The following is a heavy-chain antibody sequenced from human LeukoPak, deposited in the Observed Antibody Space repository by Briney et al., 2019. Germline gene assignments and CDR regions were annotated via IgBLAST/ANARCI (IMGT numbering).Heavy chain of an antibody. V-gene: IGHV3-33*01. CDR1: GFTFSSYG. Sequence: TGGSLTLSCAASGFTFSSYGMHWVRQAPGKGLEWVAVIWYDGSNKYYADSVEGRFTISRDNSKNTLYLQMNSLRAEDTAVYYCARVRYGSFYFQHWGQGTLVTVSS. CDR2: IWYDGSNK. D-gene: IGHD2-15*01. CDR3: ARVRYGSFYFQH. J-gene: IGHJ1*01.